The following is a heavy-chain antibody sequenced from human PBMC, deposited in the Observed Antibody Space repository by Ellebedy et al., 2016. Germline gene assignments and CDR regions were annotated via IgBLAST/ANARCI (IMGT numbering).Heavy chain of an antibody. J-gene: IGHJ5*02. CDR3: ARGSRPRYSVLRDLREWLLSGDLFWFNP. CDR1: GFTFSSYG. CDR2: ISYDGSNK. Sequence: GGSLRLSXAASGFTFSSYGMHWVRQAPGKGLEWVAVISYDGSNKYYADSVKGRFTISRDNSKNTLYLQMNSLRAEDTAVYYCARGSRPRYSVLRDLREWLLSGDLFWFNPWGQGTLVTVSS. D-gene: IGHD3-3*01. V-gene: IGHV3-30*03.